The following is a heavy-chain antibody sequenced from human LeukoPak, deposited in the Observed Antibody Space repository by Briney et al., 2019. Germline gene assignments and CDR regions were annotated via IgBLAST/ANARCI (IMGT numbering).Heavy chain of an antibody. CDR3: ARDNRLRYDFWSGSAAFDI. Sequence: ASVKVSCKASGYSFTSNYIHWVRQAPGQGLEWMGMIYPRDGSTSYAQKFQGRVTMTRDTSTSTVYMELSSLRSEDTAVYYCARDNRLRYDFWSGSAAFDIWGQGTMVTVSS. D-gene: IGHD3-3*01. J-gene: IGHJ3*02. CDR2: IYPRDGST. V-gene: IGHV1-46*01. CDR1: GYSFTSNY.